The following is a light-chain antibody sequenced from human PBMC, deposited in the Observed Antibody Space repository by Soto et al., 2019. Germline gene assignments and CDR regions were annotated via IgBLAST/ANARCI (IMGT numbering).Light chain of an antibody. Sequence: AIQLTQSPSSLSASVGDRDTITCRASQAISNALAWYQQKPGEAPKLLIYDASSLQGGVPSRFSGSGSGTDFTLTISSLQPEDFATYYCLQFNSYPQTFGQGTKLEIK. CDR1: QAISNA. CDR2: DAS. CDR3: LQFNSYPQT. J-gene: IGKJ2*01. V-gene: IGKV1-13*02.